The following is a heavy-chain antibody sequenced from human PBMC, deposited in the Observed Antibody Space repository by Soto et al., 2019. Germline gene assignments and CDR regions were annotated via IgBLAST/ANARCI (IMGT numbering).Heavy chain of an antibody. CDR2: IKSKTDGGTT. CDR1: GFTFSNAW. CDR3: TTDSCYRGSRVCLHDAFDI. Sequence: PGGSLRLSCAASGFTFSNAWMSWVRQAPGKGLEWVGRIKSKTDGGTTDYAAPVKGRFTISRDDSKNTLYLQMNSLKTEDTAVYYCTTDSCYRGSRVCLHDAFDIWGQGTMVTVSS. V-gene: IGHV3-15*01. J-gene: IGHJ3*02. D-gene: IGHD3-22*01.